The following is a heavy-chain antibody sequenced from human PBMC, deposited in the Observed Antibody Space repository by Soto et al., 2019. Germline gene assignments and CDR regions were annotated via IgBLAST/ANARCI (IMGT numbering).Heavy chain of an antibody. Sequence: PGESLKISCKGSGYSFTSYWIGWVRQMPGKGLEWMGIIYPGDSDTRYSPSFQGQVTISADKSIRTAYLQWSSLKASDTAMYYCAGSITILPLLYGMDVWGQGTTVTVSS. J-gene: IGHJ6*02. CDR1: GYSFTSYW. CDR2: IYPGDSDT. D-gene: IGHD3-3*01. V-gene: IGHV5-51*01. CDR3: AGSITILPLLYGMDV.